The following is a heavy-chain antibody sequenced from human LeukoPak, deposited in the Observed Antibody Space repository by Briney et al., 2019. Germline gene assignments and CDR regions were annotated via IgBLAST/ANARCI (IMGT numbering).Heavy chain of an antibody. CDR1: GFTFEDYA. CDR2: IRGDGGST. CDR3: AKYYYYYGMDV. J-gene: IGHJ6*02. V-gene: IGHV3-43*02. Sequence: GGSLRLSCAASGFTFEDYAMHWVRQAPGKGLEWVSLIRGDGGSTYYADSVKGRFTICRDDSKTSLYLQMNSLRTEDTALYYCAKYYYYYGMDVWGQGTTVTVSS.